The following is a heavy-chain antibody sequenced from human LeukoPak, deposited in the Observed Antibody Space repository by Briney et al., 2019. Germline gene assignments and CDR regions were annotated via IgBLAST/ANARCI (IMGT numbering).Heavy chain of an antibody. CDR2: ISAYNGNT. J-gene: IGHJ5*02. D-gene: IGHD3-22*01. CDR3: ARVLTHITEIVVVITGWFDP. CDR1: GYTFTSYG. V-gene: IGHV1-18*01. Sequence: EASVKVSCKASGYTFTSYGITWVRQAPGQGLEWMGWISAYNGNTNYAQKLQGRVTMTTDTSTSTAYMELRSLRSDDTAVYYCARVLTHITEIVVVITGWFDPWGQGTLVTVSS.